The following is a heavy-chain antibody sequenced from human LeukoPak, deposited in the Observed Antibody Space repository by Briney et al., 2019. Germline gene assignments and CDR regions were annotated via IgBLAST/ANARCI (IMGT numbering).Heavy chain of an antibody. Sequence: NPGGSLRLSCAASGFTFSNAWMSWVRQAPGKGLEWVGRIKSKPDGGTTDYAAPVKGRFTISRDDSKNALYLQLNSLKTEDTALYYCTTRPPVYWGQGTLVTVSS. V-gene: IGHV3-15*01. CDR3: TTRPPVY. CDR2: IKSKPDGGTT. CDR1: GFTFSNAW. J-gene: IGHJ4*02.